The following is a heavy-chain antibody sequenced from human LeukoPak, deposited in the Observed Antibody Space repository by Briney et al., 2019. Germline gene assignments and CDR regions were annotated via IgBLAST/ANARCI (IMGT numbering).Heavy chain of an antibody. V-gene: IGHV3-23*01. CDR2: ISGSGGST. CDR3: AKDLQGSGLDY. CDR1: GFTFSSYA. Sequence: GGSLRLSCAASGFTFSSYAMSWVCQAPGKGLEWVSAISGSGGSTYYADSLKGRFTISRDNSKNTLYLQMNSLRAEDTAVYYCAKDLQGSGLDYWGRGTLVTVSS. J-gene: IGHJ4*02. D-gene: IGHD3-10*01.